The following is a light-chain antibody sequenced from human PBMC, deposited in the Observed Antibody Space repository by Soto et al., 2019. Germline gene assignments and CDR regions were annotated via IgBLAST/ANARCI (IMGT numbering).Light chain of an antibody. Sequence: EIMMTQSPATLSVSPGERATLSCRASRSVKSSLAWYQQKPGQAPRLLIYGASSRATGIPDRFSGSGSGTDFTLTISRLEPEDFAVYYCQQYGSSPTFGEGTRLEIK. CDR1: RSVKSS. J-gene: IGKJ5*01. CDR2: GAS. V-gene: IGKV3-20*01. CDR3: QQYGSSPT.